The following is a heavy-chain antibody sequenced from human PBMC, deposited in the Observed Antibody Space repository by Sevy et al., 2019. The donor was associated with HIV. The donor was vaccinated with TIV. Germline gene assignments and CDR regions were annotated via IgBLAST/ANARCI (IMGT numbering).Heavy chain of an antibody. Sequence: GGSLRLSCAASGFTFSSYAMSWVRQAPGKGLEWVSAISGSGGSTYYADSVKGRFTISRDNSKNTLYLQMNSLRAEDMAVYYCAKGYSYYDFWSGSPDAFDIWGQGTMVTVSS. CDR3: AKGYSYYDFWSGSPDAFDI. CDR2: ISGSGGST. CDR1: GFTFSSYA. D-gene: IGHD3-3*01. V-gene: IGHV3-23*01. J-gene: IGHJ3*02.